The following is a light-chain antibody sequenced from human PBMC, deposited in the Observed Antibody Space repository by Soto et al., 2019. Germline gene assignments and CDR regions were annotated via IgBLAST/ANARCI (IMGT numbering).Light chain of an antibody. CDR2: GAS. V-gene: IGKV3-15*01. CDR1: QSVSTN. CDR3: QQYNNWRRGT. J-gene: IGKJ5*01. Sequence: EIVMTQSPATLSVSPGERATLSCRASQSVSTNLAWYQQKPGQSPRLLIYGASTRATGIPVRFSGSGSGTEFTLTISSLQSEDFAVYYCQQYNNWRRGTFGQGTRLEIK.